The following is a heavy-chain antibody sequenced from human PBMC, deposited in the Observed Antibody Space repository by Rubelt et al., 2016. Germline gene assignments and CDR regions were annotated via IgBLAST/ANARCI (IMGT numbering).Heavy chain of an antibody. CDR2: INHSGST. Sequence: QVQLRQWGAGLLKPSETLSLTCAVYGGSFSGYYWSWIRQPPGKGLEWIGEINHSGSTNYNPSLKSRVTISVDTSKHQFSLRLTSVTAADTAGYYLARAVTAESRDYDYYYGMDVWGQGTTVTVSS. CDR1: GGSFSGYY. V-gene: IGHV4-34*01. J-gene: IGHJ6*02. CDR3: ARAVTAESRDYDYYYGMDV. D-gene: IGHD2-21*02.